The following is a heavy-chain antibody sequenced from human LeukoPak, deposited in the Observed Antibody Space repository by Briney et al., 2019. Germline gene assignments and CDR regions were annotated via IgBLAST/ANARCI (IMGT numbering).Heavy chain of an antibody. Sequence: SETLSLTCAVYGGSFSGYYWSWIRQPPGKGPEWIGEINHSGSTNYNPSLKSRVTISVDTSKNQFSLKLSSVTAADTAVYYCARGGSSGWYGTDDAFDIWGQGTIVTVSS. CDR2: INHSGST. V-gene: IGHV4-34*01. CDR3: ARGGSSGWYGTDDAFDI. CDR1: GGSFSGYY. D-gene: IGHD6-19*01. J-gene: IGHJ3*02.